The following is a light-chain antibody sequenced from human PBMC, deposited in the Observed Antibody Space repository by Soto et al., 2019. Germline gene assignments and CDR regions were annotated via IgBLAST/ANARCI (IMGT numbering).Light chain of an antibody. CDR1: QSISGW. J-gene: IGKJ2*01. Sequence: GDRVTITCRASQSISGWLAWYQQKPGKAPRLLIYKASNLQSGVPSRFSGSGSGTEFTLTIDNLQPDDYATYYCQEYNSHSRYTFGQGTRL. V-gene: IGKV1-5*03. CDR3: QEYNSHSRYT. CDR2: KAS.